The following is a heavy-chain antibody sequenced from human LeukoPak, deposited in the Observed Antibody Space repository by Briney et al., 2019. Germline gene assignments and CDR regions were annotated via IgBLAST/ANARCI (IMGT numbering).Heavy chain of an antibody. CDR2: ITGSGGTT. CDR1: GFTFSNYA. V-gene: IGHV3-23*01. CDR3: AKWGDYDVLTGYYDSDY. D-gene: IGHD3-9*01. J-gene: IGHJ4*02. Sequence: GASLRLSCAASGFTFSNYAMSRVRQAPGKGLEWLSAITGSGGTTYYAHSVKGRFTSSRDNSKNTLYLQMNTLRAEDTAVYYCAKWGDYDVLTGYYDSDYWGQGTLVTVSS.